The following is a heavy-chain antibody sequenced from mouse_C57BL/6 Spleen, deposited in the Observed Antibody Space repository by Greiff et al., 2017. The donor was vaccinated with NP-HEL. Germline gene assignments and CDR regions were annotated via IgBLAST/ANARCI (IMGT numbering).Heavy chain of an antibody. J-gene: IGHJ4*01. Sequence: VQLKESGGDLVKPGGSLKLSCAASGFTFSSYGMSWVRQTPDKRLEWVATISSGGSYTYYPDSVKGRFTISRDNAKNTLYLQMSSLKSEDTAMYYCARHGITTVVAPYAMDYWGQGTSVTVSS. CDR3: ARHGITTVVAPYAMDY. D-gene: IGHD1-1*01. CDR2: ISSGGSYT. CDR1: GFTFSSYG. V-gene: IGHV5-6*01.